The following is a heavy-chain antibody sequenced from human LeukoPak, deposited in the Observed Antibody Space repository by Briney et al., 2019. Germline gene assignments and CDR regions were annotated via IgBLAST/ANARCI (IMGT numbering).Heavy chain of an antibody. D-gene: IGHD3-10*01. CDR3: ARAPLGSGLFMGFFDY. CDR1: GFTVSSNY. CDR2: IYSGGST. Sequence: GGSLRLSCAASGFTVSSNYMSWVRQAPGKGLEWVSVIYSGGSTYYADSVKGRFTISRDNSKNTLYLQMNSLRAEDTAVYYCARAPLGSGLFMGFFDYWGQGTLVTVSS. J-gene: IGHJ4*02. V-gene: IGHV3-53*01.